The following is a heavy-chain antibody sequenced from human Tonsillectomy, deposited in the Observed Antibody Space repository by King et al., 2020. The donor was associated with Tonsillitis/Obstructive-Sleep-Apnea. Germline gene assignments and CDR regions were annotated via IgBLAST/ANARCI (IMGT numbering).Heavy chain of an antibody. Sequence: QLQESGPGLVKPSETLSLTCIVSGGSISSCSYYWGWIRQPPGKGLEWIGSIYYSGSTYYNPSLKSRVTISVDTSKNQFSLKLSSVTATDTAVYYCARHQVYSSSWYVDYWGQGTLVTVSS. V-gene: IGHV4-39*01. CDR2: IYYSGST. J-gene: IGHJ4*02. CDR1: GGSISSCSYY. CDR3: ARHQVYSSSWYVDY. D-gene: IGHD6-13*01.